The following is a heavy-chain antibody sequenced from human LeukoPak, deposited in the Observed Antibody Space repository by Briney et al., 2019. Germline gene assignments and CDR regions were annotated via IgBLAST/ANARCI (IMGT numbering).Heavy chain of an antibody. V-gene: IGHV3-23*01. D-gene: IGHD4-23*01. CDR3: ARERGSSGGNTNGYFDY. J-gene: IGHJ4*02. CDR2: ISGSGGTT. Sequence: PGGSLRLSCAASGFTFINYAMSWVRQAPGKGLEWASVISGSGGTTYSADSVKGRFTISRDNSKNTLYLQMNSLRAEDTAAYYCARERGSSGGNTNGYFDYWGQGALVTVSS. CDR1: GFTFINYA.